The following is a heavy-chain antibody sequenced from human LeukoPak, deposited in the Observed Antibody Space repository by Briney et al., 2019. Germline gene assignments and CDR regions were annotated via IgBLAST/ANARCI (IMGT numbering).Heavy chain of an antibody. J-gene: IGHJ5*02. CDR3: ARGGITMIVVEEWFDP. D-gene: IGHD3-22*01. CDR1: GGTFSSYA. CDR2: IIPILGTA. V-gene: IGHV1-69*04. Sequence: GASVKVSCKASGGTFSSYAISWVRQAPGQGLEWMGRIIPILGTANYAQKFQGRVTITADKSTSTAYMELSSLRSEDTAVYYCARGGITMIVVEEWFDPWGQGTLVTVSS.